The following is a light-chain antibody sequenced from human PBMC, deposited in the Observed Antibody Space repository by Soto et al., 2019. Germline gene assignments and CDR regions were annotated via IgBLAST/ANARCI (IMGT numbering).Light chain of an antibody. CDR1: QSISAY. V-gene: IGKV1-39*01. J-gene: IGKJ4*01. Sequence: DIQMTQSPSSLSASVGDIVTMTCRASQSISAYLNWYQLKPGKAPELLIYGTSTLQSGVPSRFSGSGAGTDFTLTSSSLQPEDYATYYCQQSYSTPLTFGGGTKVEIK. CDR3: QQSYSTPLT. CDR2: GTS.